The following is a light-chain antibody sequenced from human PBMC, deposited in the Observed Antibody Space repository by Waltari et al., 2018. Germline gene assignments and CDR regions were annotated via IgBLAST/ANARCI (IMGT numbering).Light chain of an antibody. J-gene: IGLJ2*01. V-gene: IGLV2-14*01. CDR3: NSYTSRSTMI. CDR2: NVN. CDR1: STDIGGYDS. Sequence: QSALTQPASVSGSPGQSITISCTGTSTDIGGYDSVSWYQQDPGKAPKLIIHNVNKRPSGVSDRFSGSKSGNTASLTISGLQAEDEAHYFCNSYTSRSTMIFGGGTTLTV.